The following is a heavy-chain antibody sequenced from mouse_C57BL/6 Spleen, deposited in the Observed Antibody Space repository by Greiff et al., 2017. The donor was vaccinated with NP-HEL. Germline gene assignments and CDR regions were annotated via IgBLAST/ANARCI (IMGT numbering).Heavy chain of an antibody. CDR3: SGDNVPHAMDY. V-gene: IGHV6-6*01. CDR1: GFTFSDAW. J-gene: IGHJ4*01. Sequence: EVQLVESGGGLVQPGGSMKLSCAASGFTFSDAWMDWVRQSPEKGLEWVAAIRNKANYHATYYAVSVRGRFTISEDDTKSSVYLQMNSVRAEDASVYYCSGDNVPHAMDYWGQGTSVTVSS. CDR2: IRNKANYHAT.